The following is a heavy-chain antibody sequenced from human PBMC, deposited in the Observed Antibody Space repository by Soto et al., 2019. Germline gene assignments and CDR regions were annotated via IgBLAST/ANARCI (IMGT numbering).Heavy chain of an antibody. CDR1: GGSISSGGYY. CDR3: ARERKVDYYDSSGYDY. J-gene: IGHJ4*02. D-gene: IGHD3-22*01. Sequence: PSETLSLTCTVSGGSISSGGYYWSWIRQHPGKGLEWIGYIYYSGSTYYNPSLKSRVTISVDTSKNQFSLKLSSVTAADTAVYYCARERKVDYYDSSGYDYWGQGTLVTVSS. V-gene: IGHV4-31*03. CDR2: IYYSGST.